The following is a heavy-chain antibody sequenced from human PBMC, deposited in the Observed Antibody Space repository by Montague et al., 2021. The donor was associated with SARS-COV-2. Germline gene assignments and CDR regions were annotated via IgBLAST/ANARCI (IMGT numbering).Heavy chain of an antibody. D-gene: IGHD6-19*01. CDR1: GGSISSYY. V-gene: IGHV4-59*08. CDR2: IYYSGSI. CDR3: ARHASYSSGWYVEGYFDY. J-gene: IGHJ4*02. Sequence: SETLSLTCTVSGGSISSYYWSWIRQPPGKGLEWIGYIYYSGSINYNPSLKSRVTISVDTSKNQFSLKLSSVTAADTAVYYCARHASYSSGWYVEGYFDYWGQGTLVTVSS.